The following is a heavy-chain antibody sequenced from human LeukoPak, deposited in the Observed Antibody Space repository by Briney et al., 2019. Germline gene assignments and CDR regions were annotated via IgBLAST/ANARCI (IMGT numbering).Heavy chain of an antibody. Sequence: PGGSLRLSCAASGFTFSSYAMSWVRQAPGKGLEWVSAISGSGGSTYYADSVKGRFTISRDNSKNTLYLQMNSLRAEDTAVCYCAKAKSDDFDAFDIWGQGTMVTVSS. D-gene: IGHD2-21*02. V-gene: IGHV3-23*01. J-gene: IGHJ3*02. CDR2: ISGSGGST. CDR1: GFTFSSYA. CDR3: AKAKSDDFDAFDI.